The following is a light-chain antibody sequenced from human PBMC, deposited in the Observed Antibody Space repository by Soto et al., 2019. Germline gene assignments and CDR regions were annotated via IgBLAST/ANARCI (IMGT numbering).Light chain of an antibody. CDR2: GAS. CDR1: QSVDGN. Sequence: EIVMTQSPATLSVSPGERVTLSCRASQSVDGNLAWYQQKPGQAPRLLIYGASTRATGIPARFSGSGSGTEFPLTISSLQSEDFAVFYCQQYNNWPPAFGQGTKVEIK. CDR3: QQYNNWPPA. J-gene: IGKJ1*01. V-gene: IGKV3-15*01.